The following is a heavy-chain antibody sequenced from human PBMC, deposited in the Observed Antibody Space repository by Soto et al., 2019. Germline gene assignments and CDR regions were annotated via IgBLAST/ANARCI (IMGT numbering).Heavy chain of an antibody. CDR2: IYYSEDT. CDR3: ARHNFGTAAAGTIEFDY. J-gene: IGHJ4*02. V-gene: IGHV4-39*01. Sequence: SETLSLTCTVSGGSISSSSNHWGWIRQPPGKGLEWIGNIYYSEDTYYNPSLKSRVTISVDTSKNQFSLKLSSVTAADTAVYYCARHNFGTAAAGTIEFDYWGQGTLVTVSS. CDR1: GGSISSSSNH. D-gene: IGHD6-13*01.